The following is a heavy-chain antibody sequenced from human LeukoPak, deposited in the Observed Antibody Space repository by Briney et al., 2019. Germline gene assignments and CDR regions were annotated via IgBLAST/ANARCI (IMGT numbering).Heavy chain of an antibody. J-gene: IGHJ4*02. Sequence: SETLSLTCTVSGGAIISDNFYWGWVRQPPGKGLEWVGSINYSGTTYYNPSLRSRLSISVDTSGTQFFLRLNSVTAADTAVYYCGRLFDSWGQGILVTVSS. CDR2: INYSGTT. V-gene: IGHV4-39*01. CDR1: GGAIISDNFY. CDR3: GRLFDS.